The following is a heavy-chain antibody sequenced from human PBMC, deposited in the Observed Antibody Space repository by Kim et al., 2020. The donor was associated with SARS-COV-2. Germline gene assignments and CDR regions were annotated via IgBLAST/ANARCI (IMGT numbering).Heavy chain of an antibody. V-gene: IGHV3-43*01. Sequence: DSVKGRFTISRDNSKNSLYLQMNSLRTEDTALYYCAKDSSYYDFWSGYGPWGQGTLVTVSS. CDR3: AKDSSYYDFWSGYGP. J-gene: IGHJ5*02. D-gene: IGHD3-3*01.